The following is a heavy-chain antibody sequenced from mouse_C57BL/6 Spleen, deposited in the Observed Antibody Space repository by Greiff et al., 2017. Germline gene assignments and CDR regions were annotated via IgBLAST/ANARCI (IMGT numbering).Heavy chain of an antibody. D-gene: IGHD1-1*01. CDR1: GYTFTSYW. Sequence: QVQLKQPGAELVRPGSSVKLSCKASGYTFTSYWMHWVKQRPIQGLEWIGNIDPSDSETHYNQKFKDKATLTVDKSSSTAYMQLSSLTSEDSAVYYCARDYYGSSLYYAMDYWGQGTSVTVSS. J-gene: IGHJ4*01. CDR2: IDPSDSET. V-gene: IGHV1-52*01. CDR3: ARDYYGSSLYYAMDY.